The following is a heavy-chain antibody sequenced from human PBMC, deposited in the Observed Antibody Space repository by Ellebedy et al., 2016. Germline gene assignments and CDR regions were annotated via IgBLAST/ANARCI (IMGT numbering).Heavy chain of an antibody. D-gene: IGHD3-10*01. CDR1: GGSFSGYY. CDR2: INHSGST. Sequence: SETLSLTCAVYGGSFSGYYWSWIRQPPGKGLEWIGEINHSGSTNYNPSLKSRVTISVDTSKNQFSLKLSSVTAADTAVYYCARESSRYFDLWGRGTLVTVSS. J-gene: IGHJ2*01. V-gene: IGHV4-34*01. CDR3: ARESSRYFDL.